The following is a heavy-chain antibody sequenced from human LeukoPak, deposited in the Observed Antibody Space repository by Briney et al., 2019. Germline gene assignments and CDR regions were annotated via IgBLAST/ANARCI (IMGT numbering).Heavy chain of an antibody. CDR1: GYTFTSYA. D-gene: IGHD6-13*01. J-gene: IGHJ6*02. V-gene: IGHV1-3*01. Sequence: ASVKVSCKASGYTFTSYAMHWVRQAPGQRLEWMGWINAGNGNTKYSQKFQGRVTITRDTSASTAYMELSSLRSEDTAVYYCARDLGYSSSWYRSYYYYGMDVWGQGTTVTVSS. CDR3: ARDLGYSSSWYRSYYYYGMDV. CDR2: INAGNGNT.